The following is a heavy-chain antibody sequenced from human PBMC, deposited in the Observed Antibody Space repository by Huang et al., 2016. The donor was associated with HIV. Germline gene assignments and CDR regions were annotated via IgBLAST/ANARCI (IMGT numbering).Heavy chain of an antibody. V-gene: IGHV3-74*01. CDR3: VRDPRIQSWLNYFDY. CDR2: INRDGSSS. CDR1: GFTFSSYW. Sequence: EVQLVESGGGLVQPGGSLRLSCAASGFTFSSYWMHWVRQAPGKGVVWVSGINRDGSSSGYADSVKGRFTISRDNAKNTLYLQMNSLRAEDTAVYYCVRDPRIQSWLNYFDYWGQGTLVSVSS. J-gene: IGHJ4*02. D-gene: IGHD3-22*01.